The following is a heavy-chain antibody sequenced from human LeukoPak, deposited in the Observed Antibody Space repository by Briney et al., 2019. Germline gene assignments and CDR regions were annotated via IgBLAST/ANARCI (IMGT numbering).Heavy chain of an antibody. V-gene: IGHV3-23*01. J-gene: IGHJ3*02. Sequence: GGSLRLSCAASGFTFSSYAMSWVRQAPGKGLEWVSGISGSGGTTHYADSVEGRFTISRDNSKNALYLQMNSLRAEDTAVYYCARDWVGAFDIWGQGTMVTVS. CDR2: ISGSGGTT. CDR3: ARDWVGAFDI. D-gene: IGHD3-16*01. CDR1: GFTFSSYA.